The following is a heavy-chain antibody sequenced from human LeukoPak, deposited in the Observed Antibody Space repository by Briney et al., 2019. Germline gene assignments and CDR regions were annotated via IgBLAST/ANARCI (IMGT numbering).Heavy chain of an antibody. D-gene: IGHD3-16*01. J-gene: IGHJ4*02. Sequence: GGALRLSCAASGFTVSTYWMNWVRQAPGKGLEWVANIKEHGSETYYVDSVKGRFTISRDNAKNSLYLQMNSLGAEDTAVYYCARGHYDDYEWGRGTLVTVSS. CDR2: IKEHGSET. V-gene: IGHV3-7*01. CDR1: GFTVSTYW. CDR3: ARGHYDDYE.